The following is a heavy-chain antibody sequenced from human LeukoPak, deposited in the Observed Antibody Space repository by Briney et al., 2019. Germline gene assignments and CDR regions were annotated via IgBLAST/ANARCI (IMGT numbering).Heavy chain of an antibody. D-gene: IGHD3-16*01. CDR1: GYSFTSYY. Sequence: VASLSVSCNASGYSFTSYYMRWVRQAPGQGLEWMGWINSNSGGTNYTQKLQGRVTITRDTSISTAYMEQSRPSAHNTGVYYSAGVRLGDGYKLVDYWGQGTLVTVSS. V-gene: IGHV1-2*02. J-gene: IGHJ4*02. CDR3: AGVRLGDGYKLVDY. CDR2: INSNSGGT.